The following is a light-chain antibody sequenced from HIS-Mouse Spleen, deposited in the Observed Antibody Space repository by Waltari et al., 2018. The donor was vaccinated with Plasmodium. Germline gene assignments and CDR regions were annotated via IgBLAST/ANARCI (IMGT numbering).Light chain of an antibody. J-gene: IGLJ3*02. CDR3: YSTDSSGNHRV. V-gene: IGLV3-10*01. CDR2: EDS. Sequence: SYELTQPPSVSVSPGQTARITCSGDALPKKYAYWYQQQSGQAPVLVIYEDSKRRSGIPARFSGSSSGTMATLTISGAQVEDEADYYCYSTDSSGNHRVFGGGTKLTVL. CDR1: ALPKKY.